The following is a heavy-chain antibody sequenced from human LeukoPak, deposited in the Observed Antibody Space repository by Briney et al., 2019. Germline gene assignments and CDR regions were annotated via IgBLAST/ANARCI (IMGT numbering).Heavy chain of an antibody. CDR1: GGSISSYY. CDR3: ARDNSVAGTID. D-gene: IGHD6-19*01. J-gene: IGHJ4*02. CDR2: IYYSGST. Sequence: SETLSPTCTVSGGSISSYYWSWIRQPPGKGLEWIGYIYYSGSTNYNPSLKSRVTISVDTSKNQFSLKLSSVTAADTAVYYCARDNSVAGTIDWGQGTLVTVSS. V-gene: IGHV4-59*01.